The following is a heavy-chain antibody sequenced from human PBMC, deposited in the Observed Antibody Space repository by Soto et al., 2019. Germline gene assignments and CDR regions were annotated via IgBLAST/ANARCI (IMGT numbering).Heavy chain of an antibody. D-gene: IGHD3-22*01. V-gene: IGHV3-48*02. Sequence: GGSLRLSCAASGFTFSSYSMNWVRQAPGKGLEWVSYISSSSSTIYYADSVKGRFTISRDNAKNSLYLQMNSLRDEDTAVYYCARDRSRNPDSSGYYPYYFDYWGQGTLVTVSS. CDR1: GFTFSSYS. CDR2: ISSSSSTI. CDR3: ARDRSRNPDSSGYYPYYFDY. J-gene: IGHJ4*02.